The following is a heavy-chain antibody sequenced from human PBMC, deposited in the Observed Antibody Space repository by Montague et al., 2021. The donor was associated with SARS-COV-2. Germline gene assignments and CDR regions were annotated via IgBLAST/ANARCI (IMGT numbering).Heavy chain of an antibody. CDR1: GGSISSGGYY. D-gene: IGHD2-21*02. V-gene: IGHV4-31*03. CDR3: ARVNIVVVTAMRYFDL. CDR2: IYYSGST. J-gene: IGHJ2*01. Sequence: TLSLTCTVSGGSISSGGYYWSCIRQHPGKGLEWIGYIYYSGSTYYNPSLKSRVTISVDTSKNQFSLKLSSVTAAATAVYYCARVNIVVVTAMRYFDLWGRGTLVTVSS.